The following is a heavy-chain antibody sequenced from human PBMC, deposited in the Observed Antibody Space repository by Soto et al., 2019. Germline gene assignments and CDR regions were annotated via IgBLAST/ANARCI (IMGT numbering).Heavy chain of an antibody. Sequence: GGSLRLSCAASGFTFSSHGMHWVRQAPGKGLEWVAVISYDGGTTDYAAPVKGRFTISRDDSKNTLYLQMNSLKTEDTAVYYCTTETYGSGSYPYYYYGMDVWGQGTTVTVSS. V-gene: IGHV3-15*01. CDR3: TTETYGSGSYPYYYYGMDV. D-gene: IGHD3-10*01. J-gene: IGHJ6*02. CDR1: GFTFSSHG. CDR2: ISYDGGTT.